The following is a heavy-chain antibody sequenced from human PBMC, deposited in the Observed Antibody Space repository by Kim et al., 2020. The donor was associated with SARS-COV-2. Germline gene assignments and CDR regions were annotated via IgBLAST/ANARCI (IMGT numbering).Heavy chain of an antibody. CDR2: INSDASLI. J-gene: IGHJ4*02. D-gene: IGHD3-10*01. CDR3: AAGEGAGDY. V-gene: IGHV3-21*01. Sequence: GGSLRLSCVASGFTFRNYNMHWVRLPPGKGLAWVASINSDASLIYYADSMKGRFTISRDNAKNSLYLQLSSLRAEDTAVYYCAAGEGAGDYWGQGTLAT. CDR1: GFTFRNYN.